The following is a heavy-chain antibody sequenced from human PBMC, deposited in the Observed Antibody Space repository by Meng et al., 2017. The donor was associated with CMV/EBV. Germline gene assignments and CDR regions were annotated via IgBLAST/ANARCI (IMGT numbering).Heavy chain of an antibody. V-gene: IGHV4-61*01. CDR2: IYYSGST. Sequence: SSCSYYWSWIRQPPGKGLEWIGYIYYSGSTNYNPSLKSRVTISVDTSKNQFSLKLSSVTAADTAVYYCARVRGDIVVVPATNWFDPWGQGTLVTVSS. CDR1: SSCSYY. D-gene: IGHD2-2*01. CDR3: ARVRGDIVVVPATNWFDP. J-gene: IGHJ5*02.